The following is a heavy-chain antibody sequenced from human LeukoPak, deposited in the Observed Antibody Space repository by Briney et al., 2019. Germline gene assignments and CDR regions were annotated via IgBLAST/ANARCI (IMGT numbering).Heavy chain of an antibody. Sequence: PGGSLGLSCAASGFTFSSYSMNWVRQAPGKGLECVSYISSSSSTIYYADSVKGRFTISRDNAKNSLYLQMNSLRAEDTAVYYCARDADIVATITFDYWGQGTLVTVSS. CDR2: ISSSSSTI. V-gene: IGHV3-48*01. D-gene: IGHD5-12*01. CDR3: ARDADIVATITFDY. J-gene: IGHJ4*02. CDR1: GFTFSSYS.